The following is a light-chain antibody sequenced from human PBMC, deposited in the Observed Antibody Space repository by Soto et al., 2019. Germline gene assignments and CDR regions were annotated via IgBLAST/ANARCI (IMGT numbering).Light chain of an antibody. CDR3: QHYDGYPQI. CDR2: AAS. CDR1: QGISTF. V-gene: IGKV1-16*01. J-gene: IGKJ5*01. Sequence: DIQMTQSPSTLSASVGDRVTITCRASQGISTFLAWFQQKPGKAPKTLIYAASSLHSGVPSRFSGSGSGTDFTLTISSLQPEDFATYYCQHYDGYPQIFGQGTDGRL.